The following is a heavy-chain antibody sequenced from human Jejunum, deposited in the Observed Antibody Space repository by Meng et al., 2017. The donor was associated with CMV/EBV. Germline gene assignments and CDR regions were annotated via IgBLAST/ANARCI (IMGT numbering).Heavy chain of an antibody. CDR2: VYHRGDT. V-gene: IGHV4-4*02. Sequence: QGQLQGSGPGLVKPSGTPSLTCTVSGDSISSDIWWSWVRQPPGKGLEWIGEVYHRGDTNYNPSLKSRVDISVDKSKNQFYLSLFSVTAADTAVYYCGRDQGRELINHWGQGTLVTVSS. CDR3: GRDQGRELINH. J-gene: IGHJ4*02. D-gene: IGHD1-7*01. CDR1: GDSISSDIW.